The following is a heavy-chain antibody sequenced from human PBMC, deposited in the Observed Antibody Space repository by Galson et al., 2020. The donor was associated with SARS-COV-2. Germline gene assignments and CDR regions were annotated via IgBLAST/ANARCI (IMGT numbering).Heavy chain of an antibody. V-gene: IGHV1-69*02. CDR1: GGTFSSYT. CDR3: ARNACSGGSCYYDY. Sequence: SVKVYCKASGGTFSSYTISWVRQAPGQGLEWMGRSIPILGIANYAQKFQGRVTITADKSTSTAYMELSSLRSEDTAVYYCARNACSGGSCYYDYWGQGTLVTVSS. D-gene: IGHD2-15*01. J-gene: IGHJ4*02. CDR2: SIPILGIA.